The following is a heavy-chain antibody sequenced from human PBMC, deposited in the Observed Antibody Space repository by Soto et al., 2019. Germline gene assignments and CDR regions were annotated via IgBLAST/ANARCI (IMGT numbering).Heavy chain of an antibody. CDR1: GYTFTSYG. CDR3: ARGSSGGKRASCWFDP. Sequence: QVQLVQSGAEVKKPGASVKVSCKASGYTFTSYGISWVRQAPGQGLEWMGWISAYNGNTNYAQKLQGRVTMTADTSTSTAYMELRSLISGDTAVYYCARGSSGGKRASCWFDPWGQGTLVTVSS. J-gene: IGHJ5*02. CDR2: ISAYNGNT. V-gene: IGHV1-18*01. D-gene: IGHD3-22*01.